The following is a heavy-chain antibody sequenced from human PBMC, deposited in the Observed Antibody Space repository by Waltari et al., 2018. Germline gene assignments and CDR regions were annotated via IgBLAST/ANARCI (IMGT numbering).Heavy chain of an antibody. J-gene: IGHJ6*02. CDR3: AKDMGTTVGKTPYGMDV. CDR2: LRGLGWVAAISGSGGST. D-gene: IGHD4-17*01. V-gene: IGHV3-23*01. Sequence: EVQLLESGGGLVQPGGSLRLSCAASGFPFSSYAMIWVRQAPGKGLEVVSPLRGLGWVAAISGSGGSTYYADSVKGRFTISRDNSKNTLYLQMNSLRAEDTAVYYCAKDMGTTVGKTPYGMDVWGQGTTVTVSS. CDR1: GFPFSSYA.